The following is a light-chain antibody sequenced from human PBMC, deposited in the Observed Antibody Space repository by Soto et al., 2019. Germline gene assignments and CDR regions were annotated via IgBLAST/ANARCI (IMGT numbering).Light chain of an antibody. J-gene: IGKJ4*01. CDR1: QAIRED. Sequence: AIQMTQSPSSLSASVGDRVTITCRATQAIREDLGWYQQKPGKAPKLLIYAASRLQSEVASRFSGSGSGTDFTLTISRLQPEDFATYFCLQGQGFPFTFGGGTKVEIK. V-gene: IGKV1-6*01. CDR3: LQGQGFPFT. CDR2: AAS.